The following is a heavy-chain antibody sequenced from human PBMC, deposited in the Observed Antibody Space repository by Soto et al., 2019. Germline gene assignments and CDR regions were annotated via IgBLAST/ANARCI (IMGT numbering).Heavy chain of an antibody. CDR1: GFTFSSYG. J-gene: IGHJ6*02. Sequence: GGSLRLSCAASGFTFSSYGMHWVRQAPGKGLEWVAVIWYDGSNKYYADSVKGRFTISRDNSKNTLYLQMNSLRAEDTAVYYCARPQGSSSWFTYYGMDVWGQGTTVTVSS. CDR3: ARPQGSSSWFTYYGMDV. V-gene: IGHV3-33*01. D-gene: IGHD6-13*01. CDR2: IWYDGSNK.